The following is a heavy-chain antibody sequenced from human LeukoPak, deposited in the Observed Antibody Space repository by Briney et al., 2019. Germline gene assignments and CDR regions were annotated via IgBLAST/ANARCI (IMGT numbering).Heavy chain of an antibody. V-gene: IGHV4-38-2*01. CDR2: IYHSGST. J-gene: IGHJ5*02. CDR1: GYSISSGYY. Sequence: SETLSLTCAVSGYSISSGYYWGWIRRPPGKGLEWIGSIYHSGSTYYNTSLKSRVTISVDTSKNKFSLKMSSVTAADTAVYYCTHFSHPSLHHPFPLFISPAQTPFSPKPYPFSPPNPALVFLSEPPELFYNSHFPTLFYLWGPGTLVTVSS. D-gene: IGHD3-3*02. CDR3: THFSHPSLHHPFPLFISPAQTPFSPKPYPFSPPNPALVFLSEPPELFYNSHFPTLFYL.